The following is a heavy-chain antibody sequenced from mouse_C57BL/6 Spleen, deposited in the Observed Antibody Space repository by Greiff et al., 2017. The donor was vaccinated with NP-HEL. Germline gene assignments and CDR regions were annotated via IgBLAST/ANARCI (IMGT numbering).Heavy chain of an antibody. V-gene: IGHV10-3*01. D-gene: IGHD1-1*01. J-gene: IGHJ4*01. CDR2: IRSKSSNYAT. CDR3: VRDGAVVAPMDY. Sequence: VQLKESGGGLVQPKGSLKLSCAASGFTFYTYAMHWVRQAPGKGLEWVARIRSKSSNYATYYADSVKDRFTISRDDSQSMLYLQMNNLKTEDTAMYYCVRDGAVVAPMDYWGQGTSVTVSS. CDR1: GFTFYTYA.